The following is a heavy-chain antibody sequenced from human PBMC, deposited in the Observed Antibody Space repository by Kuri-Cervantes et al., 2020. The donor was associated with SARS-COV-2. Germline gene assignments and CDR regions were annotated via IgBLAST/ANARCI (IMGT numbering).Heavy chain of an antibody. CDR3: ARHRAPATHNWFDP. Sequence: GESLKISCTASGFTFGDYAMSWVRQAPGKGLEWVGFIRSKAYGGTTEYAASVKGRFTISRDDSKSIAYLQMNSLKTEDTAVYYCARHRAPATHNWFDPWGQGTTVTVSS. V-gene: IGHV3-49*04. CDR1: GFTFGDYA. J-gene: IGHJ5*01. D-gene: IGHD2-15*01. CDR2: IRSKAYGGTT.